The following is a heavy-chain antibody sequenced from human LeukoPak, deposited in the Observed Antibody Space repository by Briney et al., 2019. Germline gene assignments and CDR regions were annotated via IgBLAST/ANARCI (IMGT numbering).Heavy chain of an antibody. CDR1: GLTLKNTA. V-gene: IGHV3-23*01. CDR2: ISGSHDGT. J-gene: IGHJ4*02. D-gene: IGHD4-23*01. CDR3: AKLAGDNVDRFAF. Sequence: GGSLRLSCAASGLTLKNTAMSWVRQAPGKGLEWVSGISGSHDGTYYADSVKGRFTFSRDNSKNTLYLQMNSLRAEDSALYYCAKLAGDNVDRFAFWGQGTLVTVSS.